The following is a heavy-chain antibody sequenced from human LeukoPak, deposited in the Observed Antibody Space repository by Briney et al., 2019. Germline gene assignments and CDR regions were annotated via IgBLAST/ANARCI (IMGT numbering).Heavy chain of an antibody. CDR1: GGSFSGYY. CDR3: ARGHCATTSCYSRY. CDR2: IYHTGST. J-gene: IGHJ4*02. D-gene: IGHD2-2*01. V-gene: IGHV4-38-2*01. Sequence: SETLSLTCAVYGGSFSGYYWGWIRQPPGKGLEWIGSIYHTGSTYYNPPLKSRVTISLDTSKNQFSLKLSSVTATDTAVYYCARGHCATTSCYSRYWGQGTLVTVSS.